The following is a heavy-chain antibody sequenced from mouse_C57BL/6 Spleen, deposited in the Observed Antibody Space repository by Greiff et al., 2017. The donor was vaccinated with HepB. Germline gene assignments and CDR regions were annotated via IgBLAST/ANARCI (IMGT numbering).Heavy chain of an antibody. CDR3: ARSGTTVVDSAWFAY. J-gene: IGHJ3*01. CDR2: IDPSDSET. CDR1: GYTFTSYW. D-gene: IGHD1-1*01. V-gene: IGHV1-52*01. Sequence: QVQLQQPGAELVRPGSSVKLSCKASGYTFTSYWMHWVKQRPIQGLEWIGNIDPSDSETHYNQKFKDKATLTVDKSSSTAYMQLSSLTSEDSAVYYCARSGTTVVDSAWFAYWGQGTLVTVSA.